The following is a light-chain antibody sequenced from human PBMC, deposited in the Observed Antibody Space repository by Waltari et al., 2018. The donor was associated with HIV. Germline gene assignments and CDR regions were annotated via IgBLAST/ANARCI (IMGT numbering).Light chain of an antibody. CDR2: LGS. CDR1: QSLLHSNGYNY. V-gene: IGKV2-28*01. J-gene: IGKJ2*01. Sequence: DIVMTQSPLSLPVTPGAPASISCRSSQSLLHSNGYNYLDWYLQKPGQSPQLLIYLGSNRASGLPYRFSGSGSGTDFTLKISRVEAEDVGVYYCMQALQTHMYTFGQGTKLEIK. CDR3: MQALQTHMYT.